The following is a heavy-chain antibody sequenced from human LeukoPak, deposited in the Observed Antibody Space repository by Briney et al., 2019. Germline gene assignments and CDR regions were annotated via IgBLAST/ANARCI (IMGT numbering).Heavy chain of an antibody. V-gene: IGHV3-7*01. Sequence: GGSLRLSCAASGFGFSNYWMSWVRQAPGKGPEWLAHIKENGAEQNYADSVQGRFTISRDNVKQSLCLQMNNLRVEDTAVYYCARGPGDFDASDIWGQGTMVTVSS. J-gene: IGHJ3*02. D-gene: IGHD3-16*01. CDR2: IKENGAEQ. CDR1: GFGFSNYW. CDR3: ARGPGDFDASDI.